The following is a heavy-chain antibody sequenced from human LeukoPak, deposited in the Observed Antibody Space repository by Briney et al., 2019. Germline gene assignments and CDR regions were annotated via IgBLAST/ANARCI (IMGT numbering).Heavy chain of an antibody. CDR2: IYHSGST. J-gene: IGHJ2*01. CDR3: ARDPGDHGRVYWYFDL. D-gene: IGHD4-17*01. Sequence: SETLSLTCAVSGGSISSSNWWSWVRQPPGKGLEWIGEIYHSGSTNYNPSLKSRVTISVDKSKNQFSLKLSSVTAADTAVYYCARDPGDHGRVYWYFDLWGRGTLVTVSS. V-gene: IGHV4-4*02. CDR1: GGSISSSNW.